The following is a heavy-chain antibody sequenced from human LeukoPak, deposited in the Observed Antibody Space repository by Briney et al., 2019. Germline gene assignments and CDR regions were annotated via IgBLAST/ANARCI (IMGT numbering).Heavy chain of an antibody. J-gene: IGHJ5*02. V-gene: IGHV4-59*12. CDR1: GGSISSYY. Sequence: SETLSLTCTVSGGSISSYYWSWIRQPPGKGLEWIGYIYYSGSTNYNPSLKSRVTISVDTSKNQFSLKLSSVTAADTAVYYCARDTLGWFDPWGQGTLVTVSS. CDR3: ARDTLGWFDP. CDR2: IYYSGST. D-gene: IGHD7-27*01.